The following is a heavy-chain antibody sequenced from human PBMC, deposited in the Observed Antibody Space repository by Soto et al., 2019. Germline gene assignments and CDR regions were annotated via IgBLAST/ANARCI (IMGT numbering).Heavy chain of an antibody. V-gene: IGHV3-30*18. CDR2: ISYDGSNK. Sequence: QVQLVESGGGVVQPGRSLRLSCAASGFTFSSYGMHWVRQAPGKGLEWVAVISYDGSNKYYADSVKGRFTISRDNSKNTLYLQMNSLRAEDTAVYYCAKDVVHSGSGPYYYYSGMDVWGQGTTVTVSS. J-gene: IGHJ6*02. D-gene: IGHD5-12*01. CDR3: AKDVVHSGSGPYYYYSGMDV. CDR1: GFTFSSYG.